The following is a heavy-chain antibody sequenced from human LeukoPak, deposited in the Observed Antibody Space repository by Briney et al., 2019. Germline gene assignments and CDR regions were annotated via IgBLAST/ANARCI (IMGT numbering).Heavy chain of an antibody. V-gene: IGHV4-38-2*01. CDR1: GFTFSSYG. D-gene: IGHD3-10*01. CDR2: IYYSGST. CDR3: ARSGNYYYYHMDV. J-gene: IGHJ6*03. Sequence: GSLRLSCAASGFTFSSYGMSWVRQPPGKGLEWIGSIYYSGSTYYNPSLKSRVTISVDTSKNQFSLKLSSVTAADTAVYYCARSGNYYYYHMDVWGKGTTVTVSS.